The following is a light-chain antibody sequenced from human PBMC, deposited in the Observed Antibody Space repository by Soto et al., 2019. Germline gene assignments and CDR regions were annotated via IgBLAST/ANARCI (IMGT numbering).Light chain of an antibody. J-gene: IGKJ1*01. Sequence: IVLTQSPATRSLSPGERATLSCRASQSVSKYLAWYQQKPGQAPRLLIYDASNRATGIPARFSVSGSGTDFTLTISSLKYEDGAAYYCQQYNNWPRTFGQGTKVDIK. CDR1: QSVSKY. CDR3: QQYNNWPRT. CDR2: DAS. V-gene: IGKV3-11*01.